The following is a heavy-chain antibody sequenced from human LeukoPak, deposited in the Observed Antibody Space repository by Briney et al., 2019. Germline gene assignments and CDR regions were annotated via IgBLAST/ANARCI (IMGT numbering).Heavy chain of an antibody. CDR2: IYHSGST. CDR1: GGSISSSSYY. Sequence: PSETLSLTCTVSGGSISSSSYYWGWIRQPPGKGLEWIGSIYHSGSTYYNPSLKSRVTISVDTSKNQFSLKLSSVTAADTAVYYCARELGVWGSYLNYYYYYMDVWGKGTTVTVSS. CDR3: ARELGVWGSYLNYYYYYMDV. J-gene: IGHJ6*03. D-gene: IGHD3-16*02. V-gene: IGHV4-39*07.